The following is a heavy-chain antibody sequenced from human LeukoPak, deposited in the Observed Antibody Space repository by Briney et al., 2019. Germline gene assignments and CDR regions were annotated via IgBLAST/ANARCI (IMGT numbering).Heavy chain of an antibody. Sequence: SETLSLSCTVSGGSISSYYWSWIRQPAGKGLEWIGYIYYSGSTNYNPSLKSRVTISVDTSKNQFSLKLSSVTAADTAVYYCARMWGELRWELLGPAYYYYYGMDVWGQGTTVTVSS. CDR1: GGSISSYY. D-gene: IGHD1-26*01. CDR3: ARMWGELRWELLGPAYYYYYGMDV. V-gene: IGHV4-59*01. J-gene: IGHJ6*02. CDR2: IYYSGST.